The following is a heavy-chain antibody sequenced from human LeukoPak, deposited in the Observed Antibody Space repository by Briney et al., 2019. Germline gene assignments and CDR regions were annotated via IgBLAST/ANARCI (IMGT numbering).Heavy chain of an antibody. Sequence: GGSLRLSCAASGFTFSSYWMSWVRQAPGKGLEWVADIKQDGSEKYYVDSVKGRFSISRDNAKNSLYLQMNSLRAEDTAVYYCARDESSGTPYYFDYWGQGTLVTVSS. CDR1: GFTFSSYW. V-gene: IGHV3-7*01. CDR3: ARDESSGTPYYFDY. CDR2: IKQDGSEK. D-gene: IGHD3-10*01. J-gene: IGHJ4*02.